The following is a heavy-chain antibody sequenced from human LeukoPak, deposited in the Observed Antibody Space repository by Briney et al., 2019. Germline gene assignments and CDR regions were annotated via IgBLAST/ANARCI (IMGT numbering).Heavy chain of an antibody. CDR3: AKDHYDSGPYYNAVFDS. V-gene: IGHV3-23*01. Sequence: GGSLTLSCAASGFTFTKFAMSWVRQAPGKGLEWVSGISSRGSNTYYADSVKGRFTISRDNSRNTVYLHLNSLRGEDTAVYYCAKDHYDSGPYYNAVFDSWGQGALVAVSS. D-gene: IGHD3-22*01. CDR1: GFTFTKFA. CDR2: ISSRGSNT. J-gene: IGHJ4*02.